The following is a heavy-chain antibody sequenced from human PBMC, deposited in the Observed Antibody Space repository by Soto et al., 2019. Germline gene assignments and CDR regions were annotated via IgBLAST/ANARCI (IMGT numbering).Heavy chain of an antibody. Sequence: PSETLSLTCTVSGGSISSGDYYWSWIRQPPGKGLEWIGYIYYSGSTYYNPSLKSRVTISVDTSKNQFSLKLSSVTAADTAVYYCASGRDSSGWDLYYFDYWGQGTLVTVSS. V-gene: IGHV4-30-4*01. J-gene: IGHJ4*02. D-gene: IGHD6-19*01. CDR3: ASGRDSSGWDLYYFDY. CDR2: IYYSGST. CDR1: GGSISSGDYY.